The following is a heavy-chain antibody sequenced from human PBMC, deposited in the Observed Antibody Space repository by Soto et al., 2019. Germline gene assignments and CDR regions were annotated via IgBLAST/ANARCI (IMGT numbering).Heavy chain of an antibody. J-gene: IGHJ4*02. Sequence: GASVKVSCKASGYTFTRSTMHWVRQAPGQRLEWMGWINAGDGNRVNQLKFQGRVTITRDTSASTAYMELRSLRSEDTAVYYCARDGLVSGRDGYKPFDYWGQGTLVAVSS. CDR1: GYTFTRST. CDR2: INAGDGNR. V-gene: IGHV1-3*01. CDR3: ARDGLVSGRDGYKPFDY. D-gene: IGHD5-12*01.